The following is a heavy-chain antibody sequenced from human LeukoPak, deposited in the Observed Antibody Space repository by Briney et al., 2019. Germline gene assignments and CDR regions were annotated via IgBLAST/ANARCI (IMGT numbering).Heavy chain of an antibody. V-gene: IGHV4-4*07. CDR1: GGSISSYF. J-gene: IGHJ4*02. Sequence: PSETLSLTCTVSGGSISSYFWSWIRQRAGKGLEWIGRIYASGNTNYNPSLKSRLTMSIDTSKNQFSLRLSSVTAADTAMYYCAREDPLVAARGLDYWGQGTLVTVSS. D-gene: IGHD2-15*01. CDR3: AREDPLVAARGLDY. CDR2: IYASGNT.